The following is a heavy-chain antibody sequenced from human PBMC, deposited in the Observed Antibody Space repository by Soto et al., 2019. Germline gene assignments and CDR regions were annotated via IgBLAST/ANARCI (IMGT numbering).Heavy chain of an antibody. CDR1: GGSFRGDH. CDR2: IKHSGST. J-gene: IGHJ4*01. V-gene: IGHV4-34*01. Sequence: SETLSLTCAVFGGSFRGDHWSWIPPPPGKGMEWIGEIKHSGSTNYNPSLKSRVTISVDTSKNQFSPKLSSVAAADKAVFYCSIFAYWGSYGKKRDTHYFWGQRTMVPVSS. CDR3: SIFAYWGSYGKKRDTHYF. D-gene: IGHD3-16*01.